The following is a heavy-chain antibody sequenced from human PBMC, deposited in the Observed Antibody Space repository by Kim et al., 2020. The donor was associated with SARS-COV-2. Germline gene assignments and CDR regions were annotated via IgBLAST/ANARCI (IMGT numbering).Heavy chain of an antibody. Sequence: NHPSHTRRVTISVDTSKNQCSLKLSSVTAADSAVYYCARGLGYYYYFDYWGQGTLVTVSS. D-gene: IGHD3-22*01. CDR3: ARGLGYYYYFDY. J-gene: IGHJ4*02. V-gene: IGHV4-59*09.